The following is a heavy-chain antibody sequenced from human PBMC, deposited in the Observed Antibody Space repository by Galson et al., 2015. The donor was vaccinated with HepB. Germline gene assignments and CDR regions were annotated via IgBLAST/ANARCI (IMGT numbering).Heavy chain of an antibody. CDR1: GYIFTTYG. D-gene: IGHD1-26*01. Sequence: SVTVSCKASGYIFTTYGIHWVRQAPGPRLQLMGWINTGDGHTLHSPKFQGRVTITRTTSATTAYMELSSLTAEDPAIYFCARDEERGQYYFHYWGKGTLVIGSS. V-gene: IGHV1-3*04. CDR3: ARDEERGQYYFHY. J-gene: IGHJ4*02. CDR2: INTGDGHT.